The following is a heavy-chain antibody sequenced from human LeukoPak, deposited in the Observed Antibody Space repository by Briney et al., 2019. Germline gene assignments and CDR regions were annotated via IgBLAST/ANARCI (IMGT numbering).Heavy chain of an antibody. CDR1: GFTFSSYA. J-gene: IGHJ4*02. CDR3: ARTMVRGVYFDY. D-gene: IGHD3-10*01. Sequence: GGSLRLSCAASGFTFSSYAMSWVRQAPGKGLEWVSAISGSGGSTYYADSVKGRFTISRDNSKITLYLQMNSLRAEDTAVYYCARTMVRGVYFDYWGQGTLVTVSS. CDR2: ISGSGGST. V-gene: IGHV3-23*01.